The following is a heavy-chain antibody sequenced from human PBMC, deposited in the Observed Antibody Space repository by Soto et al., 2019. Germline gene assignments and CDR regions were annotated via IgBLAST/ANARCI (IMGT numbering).Heavy chain of an antibody. CDR3: ARDSVYSRSVEWFGP. CDR1: GGSISSYY. D-gene: IGHD6-13*01. Sequence: SETLSLTCTVSGGSISSYYWSWIRQPPGKGLEWIGYIYYSGSTNYNPSLKSRVTISVDTSKNPSSLQLSSVTAADTAVYYSARDSVYSRSVEWFGPWGQGTLVIVSS. V-gene: IGHV4-59*01. CDR2: IYYSGST. J-gene: IGHJ5*02.